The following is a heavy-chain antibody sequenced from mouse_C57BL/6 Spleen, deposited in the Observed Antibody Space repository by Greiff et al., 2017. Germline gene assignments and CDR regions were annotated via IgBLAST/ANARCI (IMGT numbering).Heavy chain of an antibody. Sequence: DVHLVESGGGLVKPGGSLKLSCAASGFTFSDYGMHWVRQAPEKGLEWVAYISSGSSTIYYADTVKGRFTISRDNAKNTLFLQMTSLRSEDTAMYYCARHYYYGSSSYAMDYWGQGTSVTVSS. D-gene: IGHD1-1*01. J-gene: IGHJ4*01. CDR1: GFTFSDYG. CDR2: ISSGSSTI. V-gene: IGHV5-17*01. CDR3: ARHYYYGSSSYAMDY.